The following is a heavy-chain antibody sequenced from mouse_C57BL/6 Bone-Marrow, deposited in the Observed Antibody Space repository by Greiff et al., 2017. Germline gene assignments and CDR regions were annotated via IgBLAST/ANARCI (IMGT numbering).Heavy chain of an antibody. Sequence: VQLQQSGPELVKPGASVKISCKASGYAFSSSWMNWVKQRPGKGLEWIGRIYPGDGDTNYNGKFKGKATLTADKSSSTAYMQLSSLTSEDSAVYCCARSEGYYGSRFDYWGQGTTLTVSS. CDR2: IYPGDGDT. CDR1: GYAFSSSW. J-gene: IGHJ2*01. V-gene: IGHV1-82*01. D-gene: IGHD1-1*01. CDR3: ARSEGYYGSRFDY.